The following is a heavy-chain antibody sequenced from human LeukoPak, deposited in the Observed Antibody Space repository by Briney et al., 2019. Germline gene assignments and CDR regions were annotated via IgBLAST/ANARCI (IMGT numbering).Heavy chain of an antibody. D-gene: IGHD3-16*01. CDR1: GFTFGTSA. Sequence: GGSLRLSCAASGFTFGTSAMSWVRQTPEKGLEWVSTITSGDGSPYYADSVKGRFTISRDNSNNMLYLQMNSLRAEDTAVYYCTKRGAYYVDYWGRGIPVTVSS. CDR2: ITSGDGSP. J-gene: IGHJ4*02. V-gene: IGHV3-23*01. CDR3: TKRGAYYVDY.